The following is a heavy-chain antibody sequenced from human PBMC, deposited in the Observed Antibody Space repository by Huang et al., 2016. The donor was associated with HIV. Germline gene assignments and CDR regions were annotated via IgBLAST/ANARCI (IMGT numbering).Heavy chain of an antibody. Sequence: LQLQESGPGLVKPSETLSLTCRVSGGSISSSGYYWGWIRQPPGKGLEWIGSIYYTGSTYYNPALKSRCTISVDTSKNLFSLRLSSVAAADTAVYYCARMPWVAAAPGRIDYYYYYMDVWGKGTTVTVSS. CDR1: GGSISSSGYY. CDR2: IYYTGST. D-gene: IGHD6-13*01. CDR3: ARMPWVAAAPGRIDYYYYYMDV. V-gene: IGHV4-39*01. J-gene: IGHJ6*03.